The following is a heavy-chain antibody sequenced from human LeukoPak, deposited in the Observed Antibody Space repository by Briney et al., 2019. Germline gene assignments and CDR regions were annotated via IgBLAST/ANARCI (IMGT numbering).Heavy chain of an antibody. D-gene: IGHD2-15*01. CDR1: GYTFTSYD. CDR2: MNPNSGNT. J-gene: IGHJ4*02. CDR3: ARGGGLGYCSGGSCYKFDY. V-gene: IGHV1-8*01. Sequence: ASVKVSCKASGYTFTSYDINWVRQATGQGLEWMGWMNPNSGNTGYAQKFQGRVTMTRNTSISTAYMELSSLRSEDTAVYYCARGGGLGYCSGGSCYKFDYWGQGTLVTVSS.